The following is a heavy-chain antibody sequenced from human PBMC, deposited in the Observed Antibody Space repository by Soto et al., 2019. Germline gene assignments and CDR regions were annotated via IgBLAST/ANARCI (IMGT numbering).Heavy chain of an antibody. CDR1: GFTFSTYS. CDR2: ISASGTT. D-gene: IGHD3-22*01. V-gene: IGHV3-48*02. CDR3: ARDGAEIVAPAFDI. Sequence: EVQVVESGGGLVQPGGSLRLSCATSGFTFSTYSMNWVRQAPGKGLEWVSYISASGTTYHADSVKGRFTISRDNAQNSLYLHMNSLREEDTAVYYCARDGAEIVAPAFDIWGQGTMVTVSS. J-gene: IGHJ3*02.